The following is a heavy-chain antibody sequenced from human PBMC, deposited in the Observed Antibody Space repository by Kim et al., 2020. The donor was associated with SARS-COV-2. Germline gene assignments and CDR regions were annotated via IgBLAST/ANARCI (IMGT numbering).Heavy chain of an antibody. CDR1: GGSISSSSYY. V-gene: IGHV4-39*01. CDR2: IYDSGST. J-gene: IGHJ4*02. CDR3: ASRGYSYGFGGRGGWYFDS. Sequence: SETLSLTCTVSGGSISSSSYYWGWIRQPPGKGLEWIGSIYDSGSTYYNPSLKSRVTISVDTSKNQFSLKLSFVTAADTAVYYWASRGYSYGFGGRGGWYFDSWGQGTLVTVSS. D-gene: IGHD5-18*01.